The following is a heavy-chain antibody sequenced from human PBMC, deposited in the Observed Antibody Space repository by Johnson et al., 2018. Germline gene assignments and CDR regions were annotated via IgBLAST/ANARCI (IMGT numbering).Heavy chain of an antibody. Sequence: QVQLQESGPGLVKPSETLSLTCTVSGGSISSSSYYWGWIRQPPGKGLEWIGSIYYSGSTSYNPSLKSRFTISVDTSKNQFSLKLSSVTAADTAVYYCARRIVVVIEAFDIWGQGTMVTVSS. D-gene: IGHD2-21*01. CDR1: GGSISSSSYY. J-gene: IGHJ3*02. V-gene: IGHV4-39*01. CDR3: ARRIVVVIEAFDI. CDR2: IYYSGST.